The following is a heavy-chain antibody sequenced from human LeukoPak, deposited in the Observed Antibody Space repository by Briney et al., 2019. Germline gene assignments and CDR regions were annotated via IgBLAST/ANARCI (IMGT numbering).Heavy chain of an antibody. CDR1: GSTFSSYS. CDR3: ARETSGGYSVDY. J-gene: IGHJ4*02. V-gene: IGHV3-21*01. CDR2: ISSSSSYI. D-gene: IGHD1-26*01. Sequence: GGSLRLSCAASGSTFSSYSMNWVRQAPGKGLEWVSSISSSSSYIYYADSVKGRFTISRDNAKNSLYLQMNSLRAEDTAVYYCARETSGGYSVDYWGQGTLVTVSS.